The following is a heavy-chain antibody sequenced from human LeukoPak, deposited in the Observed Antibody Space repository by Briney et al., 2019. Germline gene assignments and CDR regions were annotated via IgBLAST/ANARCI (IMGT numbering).Heavy chain of an antibody. CDR3: ARHIGFLGEWGFDC. V-gene: IGHV4-4*02. D-gene: IGHD2-8*01. J-gene: IGHJ4*02. CDR2: IHQDGEP. Sequence: SETLSLTCAVSGASITNNWWSWVRQSPGKGLEWIGEIHQDGEPHYNTSLTSRVTLSLDSAQNQFSLKLTSVTAADTAMYYCARHIGFLGEWGFDCWGQGTLVTVSS. CDR1: GASITNNW.